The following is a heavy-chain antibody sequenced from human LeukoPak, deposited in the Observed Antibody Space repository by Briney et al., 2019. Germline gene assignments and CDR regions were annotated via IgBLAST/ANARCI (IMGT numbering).Heavy chain of an antibody. Sequence: PGGSLRLSCAASGFTFSGYWMSWVRQAPGKGPEWVANIKQDGSEKYYVDSVKGRFTISRDNAKNSLYLQMSSLRAEDTAVYYCARPNTSGWYRPFYYWGQGTLVTVSS. D-gene: IGHD6-19*01. J-gene: IGHJ4*02. CDR3: ARPNTSGWYRPFYY. CDR2: IKQDGSEK. V-gene: IGHV3-7*01. CDR1: GFTFSGYW.